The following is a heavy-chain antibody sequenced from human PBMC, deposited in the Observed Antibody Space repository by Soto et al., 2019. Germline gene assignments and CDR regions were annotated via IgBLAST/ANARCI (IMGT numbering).Heavy chain of an antibody. CDR3: ARDYVAGTYYYYGMDV. J-gene: IGHJ6*02. Sequence: ESGGGLVQPGGSLRLSCAASGFTFSSYEMNWVRQAPGKGLEWVSYISSSGSTIYYADSVKGRFTISRDNAKNSLYLQMNSLRAEDTAVYYCARDYVAGTYYYYGMDVWGQGTTVTVSS. V-gene: IGHV3-48*03. CDR2: ISSSGSTI. D-gene: IGHD6-19*01. CDR1: GFTFSSYE.